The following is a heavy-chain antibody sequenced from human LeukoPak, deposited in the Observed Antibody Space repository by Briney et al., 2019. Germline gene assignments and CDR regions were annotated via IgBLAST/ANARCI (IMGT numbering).Heavy chain of an antibody. V-gene: IGHV3-30*03. CDR1: GFTFSSYS. D-gene: IGHD2-8*01. Sequence: GGSLRLSCAASGFTFSSYSMNWVRQAPGKGLEWVAVISYDGSNKYYADSVKGRFTISRDNSKNTLYLQMNSLRAEDTAVYYCAREMLAAFDIWGQGTMVTVSS. J-gene: IGHJ3*02. CDR2: ISYDGSNK. CDR3: AREMLAAFDI.